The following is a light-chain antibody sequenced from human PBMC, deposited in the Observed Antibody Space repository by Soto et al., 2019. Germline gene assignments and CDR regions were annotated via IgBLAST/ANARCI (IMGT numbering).Light chain of an antibody. CDR2: VAS. V-gene: IGKV3-20*01. CDR3: QQYGSSPRT. Sequence: EIVLTQSPGTLSLSPGERATLSCRASQSVSSSYLAWYQQKPGQAPRLLIYVASSRATGIPDRFSGSGSGTDFTLTISRLELEDFAVYYCQQYGSSPRTFGQGTKVEIK. J-gene: IGKJ1*01. CDR1: QSVSSSY.